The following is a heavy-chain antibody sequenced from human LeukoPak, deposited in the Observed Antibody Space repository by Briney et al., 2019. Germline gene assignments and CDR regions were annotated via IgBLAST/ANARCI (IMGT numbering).Heavy chain of an antibody. Sequence: SETLSLTCTVSGGSISSYYWSWIRQPPGKGLEWIGEINHSGSTNYNPSLKSRVTISVDTSKNQFSLKLSSVTAADTAVYYCARVVAAAGIYVDYWGQGTLVTVSS. CDR1: GGSISSYY. D-gene: IGHD6-13*01. V-gene: IGHV4-34*01. CDR3: ARVVAAAGIYVDY. CDR2: INHSGST. J-gene: IGHJ4*02.